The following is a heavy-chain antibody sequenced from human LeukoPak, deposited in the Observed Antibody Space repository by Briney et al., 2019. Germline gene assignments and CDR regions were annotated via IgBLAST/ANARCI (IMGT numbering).Heavy chain of an antibody. CDR3: ARPRAYDSRDLDY. V-gene: IGHV3-66*04. D-gene: IGHD3-16*01. CDR2: IYSGGST. CDR1: GFTVSSNY. Sequence: GSLRLSCAASGFTVSSNYMSWVRQAPGKGLEGVSVIYSGGSTYYADSVKGRFNISRDNSKNTVYLQMNSLRAEDTAVYYCARPRAYDSRDLDYWGQGTLVTVFS. J-gene: IGHJ4*02.